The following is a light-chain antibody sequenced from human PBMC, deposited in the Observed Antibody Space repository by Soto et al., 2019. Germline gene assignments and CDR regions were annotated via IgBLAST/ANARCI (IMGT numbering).Light chain of an antibody. Sequence: QSALTQPASVSGSPGQSITISCTGTSSDVGGYNYVSWYQQHPGKAPKLMIYDVSNRPSGVSNRFSGSKSGNTASLTISGRQAEDEADYYCSSYTSSREVVFGGGTKLTVL. CDR1: SSDVGGYNY. J-gene: IGLJ2*01. CDR2: DVS. CDR3: SSYTSSREVV. V-gene: IGLV2-14*01.